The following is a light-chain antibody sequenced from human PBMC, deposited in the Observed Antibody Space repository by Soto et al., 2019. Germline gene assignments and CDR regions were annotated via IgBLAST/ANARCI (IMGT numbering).Light chain of an antibody. V-gene: IGKV1-5*03. J-gene: IGKJ1*01. Sequence: DIQMTQSPSTLSASVGDRVTITCGASQSISSWLAWYQQKPGKAPKLLMYKASSLESGVPSRFSGSGSGTEFTLTISSLQPDDFATYYCQQYNSYPRTFGQGTKVDNK. CDR2: KAS. CDR1: QSISSW. CDR3: QQYNSYPRT.